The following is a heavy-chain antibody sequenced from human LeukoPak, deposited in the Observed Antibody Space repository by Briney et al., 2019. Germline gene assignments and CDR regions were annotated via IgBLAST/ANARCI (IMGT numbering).Heavy chain of an antibody. V-gene: IGHV4-39*07. CDR2: MYYSGST. J-gene: IGHJ6*03. D-gene: IGHD3-22*01. Sequence: PSETLSLTCTVSGGSISSSSYYWGWIRQPPGKGLEWIGSMYYSGSTYYKASLKSRVTISVDTSKNQFSLKLSSVTAADTAVYYCTRGSIAYYYMDVWGKGTTVTISS. CDR3: TRGSIAYYYMDV. CDR1: GGSISSSSYY.